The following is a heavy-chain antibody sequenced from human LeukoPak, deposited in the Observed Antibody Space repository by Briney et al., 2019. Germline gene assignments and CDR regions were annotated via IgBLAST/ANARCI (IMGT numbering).Heavy chain of an antibody. CDR1: GGSISSYY. D-gene: IGHD1-7*01. Sequence: PSETLSLTCTVSGGSISSYYWSWIRQPPGKGLEWIGYIYYSGSTNYNPSLKSRVTISVDTSKNQFSLKLSSATAADTAVYYCARVLDGWELFDYWGQGTLVTVSS. V-gene: IGHV4-59*08. J-gene: IGHJ4*02. CDR3: ARVLDGWELFDY. CDR2: IYYSGST.